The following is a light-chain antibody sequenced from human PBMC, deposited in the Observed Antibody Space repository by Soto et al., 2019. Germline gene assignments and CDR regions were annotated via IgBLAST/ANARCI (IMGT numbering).Light chain of an antibody. CDR1: SSDVGHYNY. CDR3: CSYTTTTSRV. J-gene: IGLJ1*01. CDR2: DVS. V-gene: IGLV2-14*03. Sequence: QSALTQPASVSXSPGHSITIFCTGTSSDVGHYNYVSWYQQHPGNAPKLVIYDVSIRASGVSDRFSGSKSGNTASLTISGLQAEDEADYYCCSYTTTTSRVFGTGTKVTVL.